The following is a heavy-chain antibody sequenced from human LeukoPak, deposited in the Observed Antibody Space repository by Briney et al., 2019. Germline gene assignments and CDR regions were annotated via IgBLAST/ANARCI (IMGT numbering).Heavy chain of an antibody. V-gene: IGHV4-38-2*01. Sequence: PSETLSLTCAVSGYSITSGYYWAWIRQPPGKGLEWIGNIYHSGSTYYNTSLKSRVTISVDTSKNQFSLKLSSVTAADTAVYYCARWEAVAPNPGAFDIWGQGTMVTVSS. J-gene: IGHJ3*02. CDR1: GYSITSGYY. D-gene: IGHD6-19*01. CDR3: ARWEAVAPNPGAFDI. CDR2: IYHSGST.